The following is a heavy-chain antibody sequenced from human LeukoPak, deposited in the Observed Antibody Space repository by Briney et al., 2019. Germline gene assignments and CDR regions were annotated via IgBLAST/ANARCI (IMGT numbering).Heavy chain of an antibody. CDR1: GFTFSSYE. Sequence: GGSLRLSCAASGFTFSSYEMHWVRQAPGKGLEWVSYISSSGGTIYYADSVKGRFTISRDNSRHTLFLQMNSLRPEDTAVYYCARARNGTLKYWGQGTLVTVSS. V-gene: IGHV3-48*03. CDR3: ARARNGTLKY. J-gene: IGHJ4*02. D-gene: IGHD1-26*01. CDR2: ISSSGGTI.